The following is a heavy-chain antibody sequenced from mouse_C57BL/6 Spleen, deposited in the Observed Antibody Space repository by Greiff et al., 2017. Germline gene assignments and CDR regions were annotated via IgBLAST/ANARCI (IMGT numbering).Heavy chain of an antibody. CDR1: GYAFTNYL. CDR2: INPGSGGT. CDR3: AREGIYYGNYVDY. J-gene: IGHJ2*01. D-gene: IGHD2-1*01. V-gene: IGHV1-54*01. Sequence: QVQLKQSGAELVRPGTSVKVSCKASGYAFTNYLIEWVKQRPGQGLEWIGVINPGSGGTNYNEKFKGKATLTADKSSSTAYMQLSSLTSEDSAVYFWAREGIYYGNYVDYWGQGTTLTVSS.